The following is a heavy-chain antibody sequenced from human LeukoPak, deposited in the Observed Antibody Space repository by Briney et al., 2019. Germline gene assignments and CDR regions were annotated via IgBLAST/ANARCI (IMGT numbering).Heavy chain of an antibody. D-gene: IGHD3-3*01. CDR3: ARHPYYDFWSGYLCWFDP. CDR1: GGSFSGYY. Sequence: SETLSLTCTVYGGSFSGYYWSWIRQPPGKGLEWIGEINHSGSTNYNPSLKSRVTISVDTSKNQFSLKLSSVTAADTAVYYCARHPYYDFWSGYLCWFDPWGQGTLVTVSP. J-gene: IGHJ5*02. CDR2: INHSGST. V-gene: IGHV4-34*01.